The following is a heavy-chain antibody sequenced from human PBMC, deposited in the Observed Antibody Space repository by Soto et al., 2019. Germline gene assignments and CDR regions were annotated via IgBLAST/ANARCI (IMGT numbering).Heavy chain of an antibody. V-gene: IGHV3-21*01. CDR3: ARDRCTNGVCYTLWFDP. Sequence: GGSLRLSCAASGFTFSSYSMNWVRQAPGKGLEWVSSISSSSSYIYYADSVKGRFTISRDNAKNSLYLQMNSLRAEDTAVYYCARDRCTNGVCYTLWFDPWGQGTLVTVS. D-gene: IGHD2-8*01. J-gene: IGHJ5*02. CDR2: ISSSSSYI. CDR1: GFTFSSYS.